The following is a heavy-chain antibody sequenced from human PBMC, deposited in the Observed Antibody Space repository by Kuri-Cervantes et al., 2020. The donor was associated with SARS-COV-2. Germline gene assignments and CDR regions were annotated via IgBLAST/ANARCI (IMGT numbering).Heavy chain of an antibody. V-gene: IGHV4-30-2*03. J-gene: IGHJ4*02. CDR1: GGSISSGGYY. CDR2: IYHSGST. Sequence: LRLSCTVSGGSISSGGYYWSWIWQPPGKGLEWIGYIYHSGSTYYNPSLKSRVTISVDTSKNQFSLKLSSVTAADTAVYYCARQSAAGHKYYFDYWGQGTLVTVSS. D-gene: IGHD6-13*01. CDR3: ARQSAAGHKYYFDY.